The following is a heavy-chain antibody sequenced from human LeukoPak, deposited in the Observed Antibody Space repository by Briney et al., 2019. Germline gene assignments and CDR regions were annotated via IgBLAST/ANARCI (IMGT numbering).Heavy chain of an antibody. V-gene: IGHV3-21*06. D-gene: IGHD1-14*01. CDR2: IRISSTYI. Sequence: GGSLRLSCVASGFIFSSYTMNWVRQAPGKGLEWVSSIRISSTYINYADSVKGRFTTSRDNAWNPLYLQMDNLRAEDTAVYYCVRDMWGTYYFDYWGQGTVVTVSS. CDR3: VRDMWGTYYFDY. J-gene: IGHJ4*02. CDR1: GFIFSSYT.